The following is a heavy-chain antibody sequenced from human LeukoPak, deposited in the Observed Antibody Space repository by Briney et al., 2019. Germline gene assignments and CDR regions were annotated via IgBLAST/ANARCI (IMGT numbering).Heavy chain of an antibody. D-gene: IGHD4/OR15-4a*01. CDR3: ARHVVTMDHWFDS. CDR2: IYHSGST. Sequence: GSLRLSCEASGFTFSSYSMNWVRQAPGKGLEWIGSIYHSGSTYYNPSLKSRVTISIDTSKKQFSLRLSSVTAADTALYFCARHVVTMDHWFDSWGQGILVTVSS. J-gene: IGHJ5*01. V-gene: IGHV4-38-2*01. CDR1: GFTFSSYS.